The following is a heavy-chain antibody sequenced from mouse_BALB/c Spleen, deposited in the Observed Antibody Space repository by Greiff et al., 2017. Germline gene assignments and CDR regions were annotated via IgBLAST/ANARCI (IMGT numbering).Heavy chain of an antibody. D-gene: IGHD1-1*01. CDR2: IYPSDSYT. J-gene: IGHJ2*01. V-gene: IGHV1-69*02. Sequence: VQLQQPGAELVRPGASVKLSCKASGYTFTSYWINWVKQRPGQGLEWIGNIYPSDSYTNYNQKFKDKATLTVDKSSSTAYMQLSSPTSEDSAVYYCTRCYYGSSYYFDYWGQGTTLTVSS. CDR3: TRCYYGSSYYFDY. CDR1: GYTFTSYW.